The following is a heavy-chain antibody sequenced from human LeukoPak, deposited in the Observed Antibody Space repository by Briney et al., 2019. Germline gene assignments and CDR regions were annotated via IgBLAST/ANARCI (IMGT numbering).Heavy chain of an antibody. CDR3: ASRGYSYGQTIDY. CDR1: GFTVSSNY. J-gene: IGHJ4*02. CDR2: IYSGGST. Sequence: GGSLRLSCAATGFTVSSNYMSWVRQAPGKGLEWVSVIYSGGSTYYADSVKGRFTISRDNSKNTLYLQMNSLRAEDTAVYYCASRGYSYGQTIDYWGQGTLVTVSS. V-gene: IGHV3-66*02. D-gene: IGHD5-18*01.